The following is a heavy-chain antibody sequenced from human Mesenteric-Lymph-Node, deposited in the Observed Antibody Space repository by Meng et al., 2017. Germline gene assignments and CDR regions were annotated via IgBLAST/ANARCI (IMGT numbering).Heavy chain of an antibody. CDR3: AKDRVSAGDSFVDR. V-gene: IGHV3-23*01. CDR2: ISGSGGST. D-gene: IGHD2-21*02. J-gene: IGHJ5*02. Sequence: GESLKISCAASGFTFSSYAMSWVRQAPGKGLEWVSAISGSGGSTYYADSVKGRFTISRDNGKNSIYLQMNSLRPEDTAFYYCAKDRVSAGDSFVDRWGQGTLVTVSS. CDR1: GFTFSSYA.